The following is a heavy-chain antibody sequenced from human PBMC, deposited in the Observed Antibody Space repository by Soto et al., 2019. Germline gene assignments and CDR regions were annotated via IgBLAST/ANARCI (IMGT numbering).Heavy chain of an antibody. Sequence: SGGGLIQPGGSLRLSCAASGFTVSSNYMSWVRQAPGKGLEWVSVIYSGGSTYYADSVKGRFTISRDNSKNTLYLQMISLRAEDTAVYYCARCLATTYYYYGMDVWGQGTTVTVSS. CDR3: ARCLATTYYYYGMDV. CDR2: IYSGGST. D-gene: IGHD4-17*01. CDR1: GFTVSSNY. J-gene: IGHJ6*02. V-gene: IGHV3-53*01.